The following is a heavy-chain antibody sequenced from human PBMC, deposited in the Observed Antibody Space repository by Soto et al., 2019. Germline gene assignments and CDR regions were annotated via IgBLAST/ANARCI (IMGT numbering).Heavy chain of an antibody. Sequence: QVQLMQSGAEVKKPGSSVKVSCKASGGTFSSYAISWVRQAPGQGLEWMGGIIPIFGTANYAQKFQGRVTITADESTSTAYMELSSLRSEDTAVYYCARAREYYYGSGSVYYFDYWGQGTLVTVSS. V-gene: IGHV1-69*01. D-gene: IGHD3-10*01. CDR1: GGTFSSYA. CDR3: ARAREYYYGSGSVYYFDY. J-gene: IGHJ4*02. CDR2: IIPIFGTA.